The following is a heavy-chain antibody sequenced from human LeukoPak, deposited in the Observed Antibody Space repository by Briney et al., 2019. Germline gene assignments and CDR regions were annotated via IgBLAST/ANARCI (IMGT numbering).Heavy chain of an antibody. CDR1: GFTFSSYW. CDR3: ARDHRSLFDY. V-gene: IGHV3-7*03. CDR2: IKQDGSEK. Sequence: GGSLRLSCAASGFTFSSYWMTWVRQAPGKGLEWAANIKQDGSEKYYVDSVKGRFTIFRDNAKNSLYLQMNSLRAEDTAVYYCARDHRSLFDYWGQGTLVTVSS. J-gene: IGHJ4*02.